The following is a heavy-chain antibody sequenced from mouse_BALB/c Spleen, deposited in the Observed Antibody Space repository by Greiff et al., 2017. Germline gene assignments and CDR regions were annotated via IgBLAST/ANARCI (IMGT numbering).Heavy chain of an antibody. CDR3: ARSTYRYDAMDY. CDR1: GYTFTSYW. V-gene: IGHV1S132*01. Sequence: QVQLKEPGAELVKPGASVKLSCKTSGYTFTSYWFPWVKQRPGQGLGWIGEIFPGTGTTYYNEKFKGKATLTIDTSSSTAYMQLSSLTSEDSAVYFCARSTYRYDAMDYWGQGTSVTVSS. J-gene: IGHJ4*01. D-gene: IGHD2-14*01. CDR2: IFPGTGTT.